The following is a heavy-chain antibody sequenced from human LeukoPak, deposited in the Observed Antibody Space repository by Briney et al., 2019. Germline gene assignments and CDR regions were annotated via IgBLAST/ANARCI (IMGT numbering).Heavy chain of an antibody. CDR3: ARDRVSPTGGTYCSGGSCYPRNYYYYYGMDV. CDR2: IYSGGRT. D-gene: IGHD2-15*01. CDR1: GFTVSSNY. V-gene: IGHV3-53*04. Sequence: RGSLRLSCAASGFTVSSNYMSWVRQAPGKGLEWVLVIYSGGRTYYAASVKGRFTTSKNNSKNTLYLQMNSLRAEDTAVYYCARDRVSPTGGTYCSGGSCYPRNYYYYYGMDVWGQGTTVTVSS. J-gene: IGHJ6*02.